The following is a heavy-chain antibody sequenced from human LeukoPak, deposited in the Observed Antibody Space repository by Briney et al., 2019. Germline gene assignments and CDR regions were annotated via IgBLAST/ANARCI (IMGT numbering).Heavy chain of an antibody. CDR2: INPNSGGT. D-gene: IGHD3-22*01. V-gene: IGHV1-2*02. J-gene: IGHJ3*01. CDR1: GYTFTDYY. CDR3: ARGYYDSSGYYRGVFDL. Sequence: GASVKVSCKASGYTFTDYYIHWVRQAPGQGLEWLGWINPNSGGTNYAQKFQGRVTITRDTSIRTAYMELSRLRSDDAAIYYCARGYYDSSGYYRGVFDLWGQGTMVTVSS.